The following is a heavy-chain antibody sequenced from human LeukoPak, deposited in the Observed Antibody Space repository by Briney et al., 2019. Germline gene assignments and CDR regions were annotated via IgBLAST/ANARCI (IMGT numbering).Heavy chain of an antibody. D-gene: IGHD1-7*01. CDR3: ARRRFISGTSSSYFDL. Sequence: GASVKVSCKTSGGTFSSYTISWVRQAPGQGLEWMGWFSEYNGNTDYAQKFQDRVTMTTDTSTGTAYMEIRSLRSDDTAVYYCARRRFISGTSSSYFDLWGQGTLVTVSS. CDR2: FSEYNGNT. CDR1: GGTFSSYT. J-gene: IGHJ5*02. V-gene: IGHV1-18*01.